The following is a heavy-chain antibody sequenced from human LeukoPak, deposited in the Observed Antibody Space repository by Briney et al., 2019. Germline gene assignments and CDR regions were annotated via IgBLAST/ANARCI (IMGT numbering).Heavy chain of an antibody. CDR1: GFTFSSYD. Sequence: GGSLRLACAPPGFTFSSYDIHWGRQATGKGLEWVSAIGTAGDPYYPRSVKGRFTISRENAKNSLYLKMNSLRAGDTAVYYCARGAWFGQEYYFDYWGQGTLVTVSS. CDR2: IGTAGDP. V-gene: IGHV3-13*05. D-gene: IGHD3-10*01. J-gene: IGHJ4*02. CDR3: ARGAWFGQEYYFDY.